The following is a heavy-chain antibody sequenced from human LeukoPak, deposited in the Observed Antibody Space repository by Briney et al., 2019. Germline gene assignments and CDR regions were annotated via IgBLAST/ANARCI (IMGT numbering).Heavy chain of an antibody. V-gene: IGHV1-2*02. D-gene: IGHD3-10*01. CDR1: GYTFTGYY. CDR2: INPNSGDT. CDR3: ARGYMYYYGSGSYFHFDY. J-gene: IGHJ4*02. Sequence: ASVKVSCKASGYTFTGYYMHWVRQAPGQGLEWMGWINPNSGDTNHAQKIQGRVTMSRDTSISTAYMELSRLRSDDTAMYYCARGYMYYYGSGSYFHFDYWGQGTLVTVSS.